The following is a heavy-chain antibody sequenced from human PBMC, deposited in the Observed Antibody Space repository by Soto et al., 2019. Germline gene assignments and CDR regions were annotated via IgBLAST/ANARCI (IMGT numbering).Heavy chain of an antibody. CDR1: GFSLSTSGVG. V-gene: IGHV2-5*02. CDR3: AHRDVGSWYELNAFDL. J-gene: IGHJ3*01. CDR2: IYWAYDK. D-gene: IGHD6-13*01. Sequence: QITLKESGPTLVKPTQTLTLTCTFSGFSLSTSGVGVGWIRQPPGKALEWLALIYWAYDKLNSPSLKSRLTTTKDTSKHKEVLTMTNMDTVDTDTYYCAHRDVGSWYELNAFDLWGQGTMVTVSS.